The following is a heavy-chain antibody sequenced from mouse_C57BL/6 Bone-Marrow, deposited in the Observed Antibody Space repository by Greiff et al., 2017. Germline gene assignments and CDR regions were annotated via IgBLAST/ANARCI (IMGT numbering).Heavy chain of an antibody. CDR1: GFNIKDDY. CDR2: IDPENGDT. J-gene: IGHJ2*01. CDR3: TNWDLDY. D-gene: IGHD4-1*01. V-gene: IGHV14-4*01. Sequence: EVQRVESGAELVRPGASVKLSCTASGFNIKDDYMHWVKQRPEQGLEWIGWIDPENGDTEYASKFQGKATITADTSSNTAYLQLSSLTSEDTAVYYCTNWDLDYWGQGTTLTVSS.